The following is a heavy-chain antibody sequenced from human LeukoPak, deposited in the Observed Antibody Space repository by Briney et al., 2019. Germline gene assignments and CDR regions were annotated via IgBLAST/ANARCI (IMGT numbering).Heavy chain of an antibody. J-gene: IGHJ4*02. CDR2: ITISGNTA. CDR1: GFTFSNYA. CDR3: TRARASYYFDY. D-gene: IGHD3-10*01. Sequence: GGSLRLSCLASGFTFSNYAMSWVRQAPGKGLEWVSGITISGNTAYYADSVKGRFTISRDNFKNTLYLQMNSLRAEDTAVYYCTRARASYYFDYWGQGTLVTVSS. V-gene: IGHV3-23*01.